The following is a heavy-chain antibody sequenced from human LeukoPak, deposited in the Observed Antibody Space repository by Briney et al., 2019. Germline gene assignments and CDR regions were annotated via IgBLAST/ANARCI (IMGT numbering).Heavy chain of an antibody. J-gene: IGHJ6*02. Sequence: SETLSLTCIVSGGSIRNYYWNWIRQSPGKGLEWIGFIHYSGSTYYRPTLKSRVTMSVDTSTNQFSLKLTSVTAADTAVYYCARGGDSSGYLNHYYYGMDVWGQGTTVTVSS. CDR1: GGSIRNYY. V-gene: IGHV4-59*01. D-gene: IGHD5-18*01. CDR2: IHYSGST. CDR3: ARGGDSSGYLNHYYYGMDV.